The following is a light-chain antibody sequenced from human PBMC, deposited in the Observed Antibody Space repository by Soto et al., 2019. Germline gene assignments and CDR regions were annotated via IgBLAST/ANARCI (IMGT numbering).Light chain of an antibody. CDR1: ESLLHDNGKNY. CDR2: LGS. CDR3: MHALQTPIT. Sequence: DIVVTQSPLSLAVTPGEPASISCRSSESLLHDNGKNYMDWYVQKPGQSPQLLIYLGSNRASGVPDRFSGSGSGTDFTLKISRVEAEDVGVYYCMHALQTPITFGQGTRREIK. V-gene: IGKV2-28*01. J-gene: IGKJ5*01.